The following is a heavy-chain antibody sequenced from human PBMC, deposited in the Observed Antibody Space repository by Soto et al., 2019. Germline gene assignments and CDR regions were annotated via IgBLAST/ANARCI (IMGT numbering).Heavy chain of an antibody. Sequence: GGSLRLSCAASGFTFSSYSMNWVRQAPGKGLEWVSYISYSTNTIYYADSVKGRFTISRDNAKNSLYLQMKSLRAEDTAVYYCARGALEWLFDAFDIWGQGTVVTVSS. CDR2: ISYSTNTI. V-gene: IGHV3-48*01. CDR1: GFTFSSYS. J-gene: IGHJ3*02. D-gene: IGHD3-3*01. CDR3: ARGALEWLFDAFDI.